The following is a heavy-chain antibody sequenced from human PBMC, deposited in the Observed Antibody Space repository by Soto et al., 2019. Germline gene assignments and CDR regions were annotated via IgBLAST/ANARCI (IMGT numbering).Heavy chain of an antibody. CDR3: ARETGSYNWNDGIMEV. J-gene: IGHJ6*02. CDR1: GFSFSSFT. CDR2: IDTSSTYM. Sequence: EVQLVESGGGLVKPGGSLRLSCAASGFSFSSFTMNWVRQAPGKGLEWVSSIDTSSTYMYYADSVTGRFTISRDNAKKSVYLQMNCLRAEDTAVYYCARETGSYNWNDGIMEVWGHGTTVTVSS. D-gene: IGHD1-20*01. V-gene: IGHV3-21*01.